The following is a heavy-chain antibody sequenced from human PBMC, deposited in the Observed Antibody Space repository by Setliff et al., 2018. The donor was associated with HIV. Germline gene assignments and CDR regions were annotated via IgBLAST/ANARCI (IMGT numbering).Heavy chain of an antibody. Sequence: PSETLSLTCAVYGGSFSDHYWSWIRQPSGKGLEWIGEINHSGISNFNPSLKSRVSIPIDTPRSQFSLKLSSVTAADTAVYYCARGGGFWSGQLDYWGQGTLVTVSS. CDR1: GGSFSDHY. V-gene: IGHV4-34*01. CDR3: ARGGGFWSGQLDY. D-gene: IGHD3-3*01. CDR2: INHSGIS. J-gene: IGHJ4*02.